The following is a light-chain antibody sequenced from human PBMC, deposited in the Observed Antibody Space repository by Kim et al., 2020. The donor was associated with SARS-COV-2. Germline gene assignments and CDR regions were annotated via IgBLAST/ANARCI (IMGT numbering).Light chain of an antibody. Sequence: LSASGGDRVSITCQASQDINNYVNWYQQKPGKAPKLLIYDASNLETGVPSRFSGSGYGTDFTFTINSLQPEDIATYYCQQYDALYTFGQGTKLEI. CDR3: QQYDALYT. V-gene: IGKV1-33*01. CDR1: QDINNY. J-gene: IGKJ2*01. CDR2: DAS.